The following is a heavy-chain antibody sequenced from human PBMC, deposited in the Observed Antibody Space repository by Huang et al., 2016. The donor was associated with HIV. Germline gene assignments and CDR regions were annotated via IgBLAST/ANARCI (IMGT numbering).Heavy chain of an antibody. D-gene: IGHD6-13*01. V-gene: IGHV1-2*06. J-gene: IGHJ6*03. CDR1: GYTFTAYY. CDR2: IIPNSGVT. Sequence: QVQLVQSGAEMKRPGASVKVSCKASGYTFTAYYIHWVRQAPGQGLEWMGRIIPNSGVTNYAEKLQARVTMTRDTSISTAYMELDRLRSDDTAVYYCAREGPISAAGTSYYYHLDVWGKGTAVTVSS. CDR3: AREGPISAAGTSYYYHLDV.